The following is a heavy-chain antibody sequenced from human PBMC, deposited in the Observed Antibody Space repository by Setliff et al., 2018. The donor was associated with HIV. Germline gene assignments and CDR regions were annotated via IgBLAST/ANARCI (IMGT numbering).Heavy chain of an antibody. D-gene: IGHD3-16*02. Sequence: GGSLRLSCAASGFTFSTYAMSWVRQAPGKGHEWDGRINSKTDGGTTDYSAPVKGRFTISRDDSKNTLYLQMNSLKTEDTAVYYCTTPTLPARRLGELSSRYWGQGTLVTVSS. CDR3: TTPTLPARRLGELSSRY. V-gene: IGHV3-15*01. CDR1: GFTFSTYA. CDR2: INSKTDGGTT. J-gene: IGHJ4*02.